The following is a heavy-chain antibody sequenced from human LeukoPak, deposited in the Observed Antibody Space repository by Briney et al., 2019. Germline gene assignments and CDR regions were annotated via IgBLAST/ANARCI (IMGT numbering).Heavy chain of an antibody. V-gene: IGHV3-33*01. CDR3: ARGLGYSYGYGIDY. CDR2: IWYDGSNK. J-gene: IGHJ4*02. CDR1: GFIFSSYA. D-gene: IGHD5-18*01. Sequence: GRSLRLSCAASGFIFSSYAMHWVRQAPGKGPEWVAIIWYDGSNKYYAESVEGRFTISRDNSKNTLYLQMNSLRAEDTAVYSSARGLGYSYGYGIDYWGQGTLVIASS.